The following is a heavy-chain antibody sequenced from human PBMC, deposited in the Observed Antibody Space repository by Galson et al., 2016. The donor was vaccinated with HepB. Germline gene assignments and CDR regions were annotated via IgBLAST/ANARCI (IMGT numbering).Heavy chain of an antibody. CDR1: GYTFTSYA. V-gene: IGHV1-3*01. J-gene: IGHJ3*02. Sequence: SCKASGYTFTSYAMHWVRQAPGQRLEWMGWINAGNGNTKYSQKFQGRVTITRDASASTAYMELSSLRSEDTAVYYCAGSRPRYFFSFDIWGQGTMVTVSS. D-gene: IGHD3-9*01. CDR2: INAGNGNT. CDR3: AGSRPRYFFSFDI.